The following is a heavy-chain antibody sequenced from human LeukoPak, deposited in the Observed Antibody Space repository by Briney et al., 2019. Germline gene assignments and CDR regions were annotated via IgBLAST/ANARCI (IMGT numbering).Heavy chain of an antibody. CDR1: GYTFTSCD. D-gene: IGHD2-2*01. Sequence: GASVKVSCKASGYTFTSCDINWVRQATGQGLEWMGWMNPNSGNTGYAQKFQGRVTMTRNTSISTAYMELSSLRSEDTALYYCARVYCSSTSCYFDYWGQGTLVTVSS. CDR3: ARVYCSSTSCYFDY. J-gene: IGHJ4*02. CDR2: MNPNSGNT. V-gene: IGHV1-8*01.